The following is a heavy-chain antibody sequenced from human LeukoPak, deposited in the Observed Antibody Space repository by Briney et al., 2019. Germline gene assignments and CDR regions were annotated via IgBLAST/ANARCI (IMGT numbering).Heavy chain of an antibody. CDR1: GFTFSSNY. CDR3: ARRYSSAWSFDY. V-gene: IGHV3-53*01. J-gene: IGHJ4*02. CDR2: IYSGGST. D-gene: IGHD6-19*01. Sequence: GGSLRLSCAASGFTFSSNYMSWVRQAPGKGLEWVSVIYSGGSTYYSDSVKGRFTISRDNSKNTLYLQMNSLRAEDTAVYYCARRYSSAWSFDYWGQGTLVTVSS.